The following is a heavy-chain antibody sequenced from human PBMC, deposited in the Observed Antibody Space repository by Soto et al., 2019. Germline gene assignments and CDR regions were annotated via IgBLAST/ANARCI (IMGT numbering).Heavy chain of an antibody. J-gene: IGHJ4*02. CDR3: ARRGSSGDYDY. CDR1: GYTFTSYG. D-gene: IGHD6-6*01. V-gene: IGHV1-18*01. CDR2: ISAYHGNT. Sequence: QVQLVQSGAEVKKPGASVKVSCKASGYTFTSYGVTWVRQAPGQGLEWMGWISAYHGNTNYAQKLQGRVTMTTDTSTSTAYRERRSLRSDDTAVYDWARRGSSGDYDYWGQGTLVTVSS.